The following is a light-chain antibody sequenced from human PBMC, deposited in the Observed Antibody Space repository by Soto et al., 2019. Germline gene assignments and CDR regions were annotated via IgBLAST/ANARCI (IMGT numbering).Light chain of an antibody. V-gene: IGKV1-33*01. Sequence: DIQMTQSPSSLSASVGDRVTITCKASQDITSHLNWNHHKPGKAPKLLIHDASILEAGVPPRFSGSGSGTDFTLTISSLQPEDVATYYCQHCDYLPIFGPGTTVDFK. CDR3: QHCDYLPI. J-gene: IGKJ3*01. CDR2: DAS. CDR1: QDITSH.